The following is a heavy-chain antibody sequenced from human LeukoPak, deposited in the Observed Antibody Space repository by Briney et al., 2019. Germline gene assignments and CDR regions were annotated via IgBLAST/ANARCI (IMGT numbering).Heavy chain of an antibody. CDR3: ARNSEDGDYGGWFDP. Sequence: ASVKVSCKASGYTFTGYYMHWVRQASGQGLEWMGWINPNSGGTNYAQKFQGRVTMTRDTSISTAYMELSRLRSDDTAVYYCARNSEDGDYGGWFDPWGQGTLVTVSS. J-gene: IGHJ5*02. CDR1: GYTFTGYY. D-gene: IGHD4-17*01. V-gene: IGHV1-2*02. CDR2: INPNSGGT.